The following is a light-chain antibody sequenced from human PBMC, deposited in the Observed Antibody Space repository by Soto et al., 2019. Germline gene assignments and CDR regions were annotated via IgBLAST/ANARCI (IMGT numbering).Light chain of an antibody. CDR2: DGG. CDR1: DVGLKS. CDR3: QVWDSPSDHYV. J-gene: IGLJ1*01. Sequence: SYELTQAPSVSVAPGQTATIPCGGKDVGLKSVHWYQQKPGQAPVVVVFDGGARPSGIPDRFSGSTSGSTATLTISRVEAGDEADYFCQVWDSPSDHYVLGTGTKLTVL. V-gene: IGLV3-21*02.